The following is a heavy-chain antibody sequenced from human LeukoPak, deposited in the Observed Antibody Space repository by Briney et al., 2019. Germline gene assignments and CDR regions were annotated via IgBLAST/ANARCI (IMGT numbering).Heavy chain of an antibody. CDR2: INHSGST. Sequence: SETLSLTCAVYGGSFSGYYWSWLRQPPGNGLEWIGEINHSGSTNYNPSLKSRVTISVDTSKNQFSLKLSSVTAADTAVYYCARGQYYGSGSYLRLHYFDYWGQGTLVTVSS. V-gene: IGHV4-34*01. D-gene: IGHD3-10*01. CDR1: GGSFSGYY. CDR3: ARGQYYGSGSYLRLHYFDY. J-gene: IGHJ4*02.